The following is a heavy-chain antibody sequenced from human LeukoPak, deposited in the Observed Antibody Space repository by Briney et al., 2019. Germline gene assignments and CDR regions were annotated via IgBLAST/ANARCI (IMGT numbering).Heavy chain of an antibody. V-gene: IGHV3-66*01. CDR1: GFTVSSNY. J-gene: IGHJ4*02. D-gene: IGHD6-19*01. Sequence: GGSLRLSCVASGFTVSSNYMSWVRQAPGKGLEWVSVIYSGGSTYYAGSVKGRFTISRDNSKNTLYLQMNSLRAEDTAVYYCARGDSSGWYYYFDYWGQGTLVTVSS. CDR3: ARGDSSGWYYYFDY. CDR2: IYSGGST.